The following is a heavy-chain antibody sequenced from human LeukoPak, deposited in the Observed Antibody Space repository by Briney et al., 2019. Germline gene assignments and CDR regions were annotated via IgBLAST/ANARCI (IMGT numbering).Heavy chain of an antibody. CDR1: GYDFTKYA. CDR3: ASLKNSYDSSGYLVTDAFDI. Sequence: ASVKVSCKASGYDFTKYAVQWVRQAPGQRLEWMGWISAYNGNTNYEQKLQGRVTMTTDTSTSTAYMELRSLRSDDTAVYYCASLKNSYDSSGYLVTDAFDIWGQGTMVTVSS. D-gene: IGHD3-22*01. V-gene: IGHV1-18*01. CDR2: ISAYNGNT. J-gene: IGHJ3*02.